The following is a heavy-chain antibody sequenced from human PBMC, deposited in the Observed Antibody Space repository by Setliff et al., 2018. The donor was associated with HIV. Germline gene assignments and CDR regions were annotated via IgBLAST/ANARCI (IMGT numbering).Heavy chain of an antibody. CDR2: IIPILGTT. Sequence: SVKVSCKASGVTFSTFAISWVRQAPGQGLEWMGGIIPILGTTKYAQKFQGRVTITADESTNTAYMELSSLRSEDTAVYYCARDSSGVLSLRYMDVWGKGTTVTAP. J-gene: IGHJ6*03. D-gene: IGHD3-22*01. CDR3: ARDSSGVLSLRYMDV. CDR1: GVTFSTFA. V-gene: IGHV1-69*13.